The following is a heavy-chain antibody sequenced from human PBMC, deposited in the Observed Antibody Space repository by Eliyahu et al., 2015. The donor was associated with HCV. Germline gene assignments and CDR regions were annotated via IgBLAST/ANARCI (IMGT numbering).Heavy chain of an antibody. D-gene: IGHD1-26*01. Sequence: QVQLVQSGAEVKKPGASVKVSCKASGYTLTAYFMHWVRQAPGQGLEWMGWINPNTGATSYAQQFQGRVTMTRDTAINTAYMELSGLRFDDTAVYYCARVIVGAAAHAYWGQGTLVTVSS. J-gene: IGHJ4*02. V-gene: IGHV1-2*02. CDR3: ARVIVGAAAHAY. CDR2: INPNTGAT. CDR1: GYTLTAYF.